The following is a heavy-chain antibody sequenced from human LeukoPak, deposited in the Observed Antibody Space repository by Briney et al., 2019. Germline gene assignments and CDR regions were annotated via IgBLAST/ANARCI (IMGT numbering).Heavy chain of an antibody. J-gene: IGHJ4*02. CDR2: IGVRGDDT. V-gene: IGHV3-23*01. Sequence: GGSLRLSCAASGFTFSSYGMHWVRQAPGKGLEWVSGIGVRGDDTYYADSVKGRFTISRDNVDNTLFLQMNSLRAEDTAIYYCAKPHIRMSTVCFFDSWGQGTRVTVSS. CDR1: GFTFSSYG. CDR3: AKPHIRMSTVCFFDS. D-gene: IGHD5/OR15-5a*01.